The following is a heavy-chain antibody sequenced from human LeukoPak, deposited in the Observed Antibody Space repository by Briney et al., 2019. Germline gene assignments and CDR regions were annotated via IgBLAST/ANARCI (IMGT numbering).Heavy chain of an antibody. CDR1: GGSISSYY. CDR2: IYYSGST. J-gene: IGHJ4*02. Sequence: PSETLSLTCTVSGGSISSYYWSWIRQPPGKGLEWIGYIYYSGSTNYNPSLKSRVTVSVDTSKNQFSLKLSSVTAEDTAVYYCARAPWFGELLSPLYYFDYWGQGTLVTVSS. CDR3: ARAPWFGELLSPLYYFDY. V-gene: IGHV4-59*01. D-gene: IGHD3-10*01.